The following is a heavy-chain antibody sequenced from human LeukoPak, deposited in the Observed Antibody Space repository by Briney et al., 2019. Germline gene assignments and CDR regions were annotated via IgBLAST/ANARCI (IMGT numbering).Heavy chain of an antibody. CDR2: IKSDGTTI. CDR3: LRDLNWSLDQ. CDR1: GFTFSNYM. Sequence: GGSLRLSCAASGFTFSNYMMHWVRQAPGKGLVWVSRIKSDGTTITYADSVKGRFTISGDNAKNTLYLQMNSLRAEDTAVYYCLRDLNWSLDQWGQGTLVTVSS. V-gene: IGHV3-74*01. J-gene: IGHJ4*02. D-gene: IGHD1-20*01.